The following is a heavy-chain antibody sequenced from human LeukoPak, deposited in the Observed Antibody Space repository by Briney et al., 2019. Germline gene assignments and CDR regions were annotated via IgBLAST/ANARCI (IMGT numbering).Heavy chain of an antibody. CDR2: ISSSSSYI. J-gene: IGHJ4*02. Sequence: GGSLRLSRAASGFTFSSYSMSWVRQAPGKGLEWVSSISSSSSYIYYAASVKGRFTISRDNAKNSLYLQMNSLRAEDTAVHYCARGPSNFWSGYLAYWGQGTLVTVSS. V-gene: IGHV3-21*01. CDR1: GFTFSSYS. CDR3: ARGPSNFWSGYLAY. D-gene: IGHD3-3*01.